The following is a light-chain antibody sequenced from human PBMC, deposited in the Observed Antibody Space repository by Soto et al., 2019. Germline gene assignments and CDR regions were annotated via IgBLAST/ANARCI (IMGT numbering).Light chain of an antibody. V-gene: IGKV3-15*01. CDR2: GAS. CDR1: QSVSSN. CDR3: QQHNNGPPVYT. J-gene: IGKJ2*01. Sequence: EIVMTQSPATLSVSPGERATLSCRASQSVSSNLAWYQQKPGQAPRLLIYGASTRATGIPARFSGSGSGTEFTLSISSLQPEDFAVYYCQQHNNGPPVYTFGQGTKLEIK.